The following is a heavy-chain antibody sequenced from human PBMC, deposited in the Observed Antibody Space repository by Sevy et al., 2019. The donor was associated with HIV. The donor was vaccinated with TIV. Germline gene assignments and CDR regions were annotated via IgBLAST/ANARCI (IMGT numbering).Heavy chain of an antibody. D-gene: IGHD2-15*01. CDR2: ISSSSSTI. J-gene: IGHJ3*02. Sequence: GGSLRLSCAASGFTFSSYSMNWVRQAPGKGLEWVSYISSSSSTIYYADSVKGRFTISRENAKNSLYLQMNSLRAEDTAGYYGARVGIVVGGAFDIWGQGTMVTVSS. CDR1: GFTFSSYS. CDR3: ARVGIVVGGAFDI. V-gene: IGHV3-48*01.